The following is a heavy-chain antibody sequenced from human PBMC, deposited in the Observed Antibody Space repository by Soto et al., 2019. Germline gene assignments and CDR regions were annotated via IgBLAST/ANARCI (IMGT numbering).Heavy chain of an antibody. CDR1: VFTFSGSA. D-gene: IGHD3-3*01. CDR2: IRTKANNYAT. J-gene: IGHJ5*02. CDR3: TVPKLEKSYNDFPSRPLDP. Sequence: VGSLRLSCASSVFTFSGSAVHCVRLSSGKWLEWVGRIRTKANNYATTYGMSLKGRFTITRDDSRNTAYLQMNSLKTEDTAVYYCTVPKLEKSYNDFPSRPLDPWGQGTLFTVSS. V-gene: IGHV3-73*01.